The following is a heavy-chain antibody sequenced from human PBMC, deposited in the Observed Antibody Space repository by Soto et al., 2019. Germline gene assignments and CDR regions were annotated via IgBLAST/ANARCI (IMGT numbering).Heavy chain of an antibody. Sequence: SETLSLPCTVAGGSSSSSSYYWGWIRKPPGKGLEWIGSIYYSGSTYYNPSLKSRVTISVDTSKNQFSLKLSSVTAADTAVYYCARPFYGSGSYPQLGYYGMDVWGQGTTVTVSS. V-gene: IGHV4-39*01. J-gene: IGHJ6*02. CDR1: GGSSSSSSYY. CDR3: ARPFYGSGSYPQLGYYGMDV. CDR2: IYYSGST. D-gene: IGHD3-10*01.